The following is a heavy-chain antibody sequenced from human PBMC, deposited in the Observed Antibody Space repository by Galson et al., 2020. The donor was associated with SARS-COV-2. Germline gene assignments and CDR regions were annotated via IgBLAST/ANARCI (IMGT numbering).Heavy chain of an antibody. CDR2: IYSGGST. Sequence: GGSLRLSCAASGFTVSSNYMSWVRQAPGKGLEWVSVIYSGGSTYYADSVKGRFTISRDNSKNTLYLQMNSLRAEDTAVYYCAREGAFPNTIFGVVITYYYMDVWGKGTTVTVSS. D-gene: IGHD3-3*01. CDR3: AREGAFPNTIFGVVITYYYMDV. V-gene: IGHV3-66*01. CDR1: GFTVSSNY. J-gene: IGHJ6*03.